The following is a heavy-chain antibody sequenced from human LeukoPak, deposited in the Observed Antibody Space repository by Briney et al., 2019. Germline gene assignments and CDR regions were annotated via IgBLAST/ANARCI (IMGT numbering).Heavy chain of an antibody. Sequence: SVKVSRMASVVTSSISAVQCVPDARGQRGECRGLIVVGSGNTNYAQKFQERVTITRDMSTSTDDMELSSLRSEDTAVYYCAADHASITMVRGVINWYFDLWGRGTLVTVSS. CDR1: VVTSSISA. CDR2: IVVGSGNT. J-gene: IGHJ2*01. D-gene: IGHD3-10*01. V-gene: IGHV1-58*01. CDR3: AADHASITMVRGVINWYFDL.